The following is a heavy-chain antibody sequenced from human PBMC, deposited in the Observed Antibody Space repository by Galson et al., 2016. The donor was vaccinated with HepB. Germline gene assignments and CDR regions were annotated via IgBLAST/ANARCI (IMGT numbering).Heavy chain of an antibody. V-gene: IGHV3-21*04. CDR3: ASRTNGRFTH. J-gene: IGHJ4*02. CDR2: ITSNSNYI. D-gene: IGHD1-26*01. Sequence: SLRLSCAASGFTFSISSMNWVRQAPGKGLEWVSSITSNSNYIYYADSVKGRFTISRDNAKNSLFLQMNSLRGEDTAVYYCASRTNGRFTHRGQGTRVTVSP. CDR1: GFTFSISS.